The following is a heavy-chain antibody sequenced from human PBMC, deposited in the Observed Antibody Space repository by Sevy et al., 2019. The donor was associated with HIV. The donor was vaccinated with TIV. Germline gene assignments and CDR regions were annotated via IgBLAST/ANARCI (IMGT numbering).Heavy chain of an antibody. CDR3: TRGPRRSGYDPSFYYYMDV. CDR1: GFTFGDFA. V-gene: IGHV3-49*03. Sequence: GGSLRLSCTTSGFTFGDFAMSWFRQAPGKGLEWVGFIRSKAYGGTAEYAASVKGRFTISRDDSKSITYLQMNSLKTEDTAVYYCTRGPRRSGYDPSFYYYMDVWQRGHGHRLL. CDR2: IRSKAYGGTA. D-gene: IGHD3-3*01. J-gene: IGHJ6*03.